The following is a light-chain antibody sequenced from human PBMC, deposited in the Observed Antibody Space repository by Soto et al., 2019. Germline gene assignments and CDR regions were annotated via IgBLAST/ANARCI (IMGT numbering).Light chain of an antibody. J-gene: IGKJ4*01. CDR3: QQFDNLPLT. CDR1: QDISNY. Sequence: IQMTQSPSSLSASVGDRVTITCQASQDISNYLNWYQQKPGKAPKILIYDVSVLEAGVPSRFSGGGSGTHFTLTISSLQAEDAATYYCQQFDNLPLTFGGGTKVEIK. CDR2: DVS. V-gene: IGKV1-33*01.